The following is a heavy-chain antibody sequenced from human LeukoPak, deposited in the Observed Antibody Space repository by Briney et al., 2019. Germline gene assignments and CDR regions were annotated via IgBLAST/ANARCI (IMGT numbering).Heavy chain of an antibody. Sequence: SETLSLTCTVSGDSISSYYWSWIRQLPEKGLEWIGYIYTSGSTNYHPSLKSRVTISVDTSKNQFSLKLNSVTAADTAVYYCARLDRFGANYYYMDVWGKGTSVTVSS. V-gene: IGHV4-4*09. CDR3: ARLDRFGANYYYMDV. CDR1: GDSISSYY. CDR2: IYTSGST. J-gene: IGHJ6*03. D-gene: IGHD3-10*01.